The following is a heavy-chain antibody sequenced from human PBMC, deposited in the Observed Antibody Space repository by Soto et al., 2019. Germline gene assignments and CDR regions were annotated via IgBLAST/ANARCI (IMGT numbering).Heavy chain of an antibody. V-gene: IGHV3-53*01. D-gene: IGHD5-18*01. CDR1: GFLVNSAY. J-gene: IGHJ4*02. CDR2: INSDGST. CDR3: ARSGYSFAWGY. Sequence: EVQLVESGGGLIPPGGSLRLSCAASGFLVNSAYMTWVRQAPGKGLEWLSMINSDGSTLYSESVKGRFTISRDTSKNGLDLQMNRLRAEDTAMYYCARSGYSFAWGYWGQGTLVIVTS.